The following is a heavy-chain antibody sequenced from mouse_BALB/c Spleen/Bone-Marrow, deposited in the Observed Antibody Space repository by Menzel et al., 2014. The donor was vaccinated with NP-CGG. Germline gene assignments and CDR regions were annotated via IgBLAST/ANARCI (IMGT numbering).Heavy chain of an antibody. D-gene: IGHD2-14*01. J-gene: IGHJ1*01. CDR1: GFNIKDTY. Sequence: PKQSGADLVKPGASVKLSCTASGFNIKDTYMHWVKQRPEQGLEWIGRIDPANGNTKYNTKFQGKATITADTSSNTAYLQLSSLASEDTAVYYCASYRYAWYFDVWGAGTTVTVSS. V-gene: IGHV14-3*02. CDR3: ASYRYAWYFDV. CDR2: IDPANGNT.